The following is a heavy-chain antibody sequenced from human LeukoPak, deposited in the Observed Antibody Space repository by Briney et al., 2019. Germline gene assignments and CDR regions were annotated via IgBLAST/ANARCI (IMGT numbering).Heavy chain of an antibody. V-gene: IGHV3-7*01. Sequence: HPGGSLRLSCAASGFTFSSYEMNWVRQAPGKGLEWVANIKQDGSEKYYVDSVKGRFTISRDNAKNSLYLQMNSLRAEDTAVYYCARDPPLYNWNYVFYYYYYMDVWGKGTTVTVSS. CDR2: IKQDGSEK. D-gene: IGHD1-7*01. J-gene: IGHJ6*03. CDR1: GFTFSSYE. CDR3: ARDPPLYNWNYVFYYYYYMDV.